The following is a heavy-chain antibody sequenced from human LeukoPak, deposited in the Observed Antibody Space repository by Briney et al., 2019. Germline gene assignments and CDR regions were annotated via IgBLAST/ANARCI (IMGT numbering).Heavy chain of an antibody. D-gene: IGHD3-10*01. Sequence: ASVKVSCKASGYTFTSYDINWVRQATGQGLEWMGWMNPNSGNTGYAQKFQGRVTMTRNTSISTAYMELSSLRSEDTAVYYCARAAMVRGVMYPDYWGQGTLVTVSS. J-gene: IGHJ4*02. CDR2: MNPNSGNT. CDR3: ARAAMVRGVMYPDY. CDR1: GYTFTSYD. V-gene: IGHV1-8*01.